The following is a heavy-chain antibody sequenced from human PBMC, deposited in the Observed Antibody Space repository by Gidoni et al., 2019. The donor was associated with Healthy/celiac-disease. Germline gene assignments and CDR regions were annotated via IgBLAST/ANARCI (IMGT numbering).Heavy chain of an antibody. V-gene: IGHV4-59*01. D-gene: IGHD2-2*01. CDR1: GGSISSYY. CDR2: IYYSGST. J-gene: IGHJ4*02. Sequence: QVQLPESGPGLVKPSETLSLTCTVSGGSISSYYWSWIRQPPGKGLEWIGYIYYSGSTNYNPSLKSRVTISVDTSKNQFSLKLSSVTAADTAVYYCARGWNVPAAMEYYFDYWGQGTLVTVSS. CDR3: ARGWNVPAAMEYYFDY.